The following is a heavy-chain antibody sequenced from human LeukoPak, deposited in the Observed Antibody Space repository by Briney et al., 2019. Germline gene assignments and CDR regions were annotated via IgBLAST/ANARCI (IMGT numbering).Heavy chain of an antibody. CDR2: IKSDGSRS. V-gene: IGHV3-74*03. Sequence: GGSLRLSCAASGFTFSNYWMHWVRQAPGKGLMWVSRIKSDGSRSTYADSVKGRFTISRDNAKKMLFLQMNSLTVDDTAMYFCVRVLGSSGWYDTFDTWGQGTRVTVSS. CDR3: VRVLGSSGWYDTFDT. CDR1: GFTFSNYW. D-gene: IGHD6-19*01. J-gene: IGHJ3*02.